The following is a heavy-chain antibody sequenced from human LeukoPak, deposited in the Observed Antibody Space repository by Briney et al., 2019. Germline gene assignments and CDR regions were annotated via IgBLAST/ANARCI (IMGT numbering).Heavy chain of an antibody. CDR3: ARGPPMAYCGGDCYKHDY. V-gene: IGHV1-18*01. D-gene: IGHD2-21*02. J-gene: IGHJ4*02. Sequence: ASVKVSCKASGDTFTTYDISWVRQAPGQGLEWMGWISAYNGNTNYAQKLQGRVTMTTDTSTSTAYMELRSLRSDDTAVYYCARGPPMAYCGGDCYKHDYWGQGTLVTVSS. CDR1: GDTFTTYD. CDR2: ISAYNGNT.